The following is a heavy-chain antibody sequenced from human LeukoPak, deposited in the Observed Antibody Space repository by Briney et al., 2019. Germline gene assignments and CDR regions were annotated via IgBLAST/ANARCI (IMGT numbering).Heavy chain of an antibody. Sequence: PGGSLRLSCAASGFTFSTYGLSWVRQTPGKGLEWVSAISDSGSDTYYTDSVKGRFTISRDNSRNTLYLQMNSLRAEDTAVYYCAKRVPYSSSSVYFDSWSQGTLVTVSS. CDR1: GFTFSTYG. V-gene: IGHV3-23*01. D-gene: IGHD6-6*01. CDR3: AKRVPYSSSSVYFDS. CDR2: ISDSGSDT. J-gene: IGHJ4*01.